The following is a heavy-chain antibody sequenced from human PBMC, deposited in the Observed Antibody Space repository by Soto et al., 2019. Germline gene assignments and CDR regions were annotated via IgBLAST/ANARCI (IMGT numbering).Heavy chain of an antibody. CDR3: AGRGCSSTSCGFTDY. J-gene: IGHJ4*02. Sequence: SETLSLTCTVSGGSISSSSYYWGWIRQPPGKGLEWIGSIYYSGSTYYNPSLKSRVTISVDTSKNQFSLKLSSVTAADTAVYYCAGRGCSSTSCGFTDYWGQGTLVTVSS. CDR2: IYYSGST. V-gene: IGHV4-39*01. CDR1: GGSISSSSYY. D-gene: IGHD2-2*01.